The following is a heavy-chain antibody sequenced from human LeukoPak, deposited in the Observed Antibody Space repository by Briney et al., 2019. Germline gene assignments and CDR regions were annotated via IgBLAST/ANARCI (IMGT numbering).Heavy chain of an antibody. J-gene: IGHJ4*02. CDR2: INPNSGGT. Sequence: ASVKVFCKASGYTFTGYYMHWVRQAPGQGLEWMGWINPNSGGTNYAQRFQGRVTMTRDTSISTAYMELSRLRSDDTAVYYCARDRRSSSWYLGGSSVGLGYWGQGTLVTVSS. CDR1: GYTFTGYY. D-gene: IGHD6-13*01. V-gene: IGHV1-2*02. CDR3: ARDRRSSSWYLGGSSVGLGY.